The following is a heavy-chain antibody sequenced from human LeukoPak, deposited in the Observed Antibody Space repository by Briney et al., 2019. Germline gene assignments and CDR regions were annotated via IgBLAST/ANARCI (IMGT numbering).Heavy chain of an antibody. Sequence: GSLRLSCAAXXXXFSXXSMNWXRXAPGKXLEXVSYISSSSSNIYYADSVKGRFTISRDNAKNSLYLQMNSLRAEDTAVYYCARGEKWELIFDYWGQGTLVTVSS. J-gene: IGHJ4*02. V-gene: IGHV3-48*01. D-gene: IGHD1-26*01. CDR1: XXXFSXXS. CDR2: ISSSSSNI. CDR3: ARGEKWELIFDY.